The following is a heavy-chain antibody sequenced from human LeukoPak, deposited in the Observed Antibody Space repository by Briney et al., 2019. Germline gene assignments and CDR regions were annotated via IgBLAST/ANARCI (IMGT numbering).Heavy chain of an antibody. CDR2: ISSSSSYI. CDR1: GFTFSSYS. D-gene: IGHD6-13*01. V-gene: IGHV3-21*01. J-gene: IGHJ4*02. Sequence: KPGGSLRLSCAASGFTFSSYSMNWVRQAPGKGLEWVSSISSSSSYIYYADSVKGRFTISRDNAKNSLYLQMNSLRAEDTAVYYCARDVERHSSSYYRNWGQGTLVTVSS. CDR3: ARDVERHSSSYYRN.